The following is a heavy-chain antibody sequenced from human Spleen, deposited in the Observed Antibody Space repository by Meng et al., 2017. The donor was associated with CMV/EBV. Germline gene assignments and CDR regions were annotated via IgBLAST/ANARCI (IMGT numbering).Heavy chain of an antibody. D-gene: IGHD2-2*01. CDR2: IYSGGSST. Sequence: GESLKISCAASGFPLRSYAMSWVRQAPDRGLEWVSVIYSGGSSTYYTDSVKGRFTISRDDSKNTVHLQMNSLRAEDTAMYFCALCPWYQLRPAVNGWGQGTLVTVSS. V-gene: IGHV3-23*03. CDR3: ALCPWYQLRPAVNG. CDR1: GFPLRSYA. J-gene: IGHJ4*02.